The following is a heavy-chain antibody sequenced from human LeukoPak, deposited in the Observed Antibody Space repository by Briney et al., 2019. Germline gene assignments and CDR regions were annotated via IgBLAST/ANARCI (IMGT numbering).Heavy chain of an antibody. Sequence: ASVKVSCKVSGYTLTELSMHWVRQAPGKGLEWMGGFDPEDGETIYAQKFQGRVTMTEDTSTDTAYMELSSLRSEDTAVYYCARKSGSGYRNPFDYWGQGTLVTVSS. CDR1: GYTLTELS. CDR3: ARKSGSGYRNPFDY. CDR2: FDPEDGET. J-gene: IGHJ4*02. V-gene: IGHV1-24*01. D-gene: IGHD3-22*01.